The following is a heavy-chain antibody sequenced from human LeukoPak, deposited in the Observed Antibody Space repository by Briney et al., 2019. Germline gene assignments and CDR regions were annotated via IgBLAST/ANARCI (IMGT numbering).Heavy chain of an antibody. CDR3: ARAAAAGTVIDY. Sequence: ASVKVSCKASGYTFTGYYIHWVRQAPGQGLEWMGWVNPNSGGTKFAQKFQGRVIMTRDTAISTAYMELLSLGSDDTAVYYCARAAAAGTVIDYWGQGTLVTVSS. V-gene: IGHV1-2*02. CDR2: VNPNSGGT. J-gene: IGHJ4*02. CDR1: GYTFTGYY. D-gene: IGHD6-13*01.